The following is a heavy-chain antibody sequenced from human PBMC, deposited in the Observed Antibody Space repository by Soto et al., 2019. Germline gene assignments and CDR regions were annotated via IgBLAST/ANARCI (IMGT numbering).Heavy chain of an antibody. CDR2: INPSGGST. CDR1: GYTFTSYY. CDR3: ARSFEALGMDG. D-gene: IGHD3-16*01. Sequence: ASVKVSCKASGYTFTSYYMHWVRQAPGQGLEWMGIINPSGGSTSYAQKFQGRVTMNRDTSTSTVYMELSSLRSEDTAVYYCARSFEALGMDGWGQGTTVTVSS. V-gene: IGHV1-46*01. J-gene: IGHJ6*02.